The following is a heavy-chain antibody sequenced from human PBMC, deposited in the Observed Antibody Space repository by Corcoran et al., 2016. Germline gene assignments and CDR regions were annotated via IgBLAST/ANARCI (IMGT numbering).Heavy chain of an antibody. D-gene: IGHD2-2*01. V-gene: IGHV1-46*01. J-gene: IGHJ4*02. CDR1: GYTFTSYN. CDR3: ARESGSLPAPTKTFDY. CDR2: VNPGSGDT. Sequence: QVQLVQSGTEVKKPGASVKVSCKASGYTFTSYNLHWVRQAPGQGLEWMGVVNPGSGDTIYAQKLQGRVTMTRDTSTSKVYMELSSLTSEDTALYYCARESGSLPAPTKTFDYWGQGTLVTVSS.